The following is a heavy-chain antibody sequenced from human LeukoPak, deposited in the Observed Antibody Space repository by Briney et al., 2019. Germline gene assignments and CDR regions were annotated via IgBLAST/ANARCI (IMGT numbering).Heavy chain of an antibody. CDR3: ARGILYYYDSSGYYGVDY. Sequence: GASVKVSCKASGYTFAGYYMHWVRQAPGQGLEWMGRINPNSGGTNYAQKFQGRVTMTRDTSISTAYMELSRLRSDDTAVYYCARGILYYYDSSGYYGVDYWGQGTLVTVPS. CDR1: GYTFAGYY. J-gene: IGHJ4*02. V-gene: IGHV1-2*06. D-gene: IGHD3-22*01. CDR2: INPNSGGT.